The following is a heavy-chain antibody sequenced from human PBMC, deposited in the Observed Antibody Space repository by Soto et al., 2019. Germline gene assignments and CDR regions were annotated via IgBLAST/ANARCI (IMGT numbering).Heavy chain of an antibody. Sequence: GGSLRLSCAASGFTFSSYAMSWVRQAPGKGLEWIAYVSLDSDTIHYADSVKGRFTISRDDPENSLFLQMNSLRDEDTATYYCARLYYDYVWGQGTTVTVSS. CDR3: ARLYYDYV. CDR1: GFTFSSYA. V-gene: IGHV3-48*02. J-gene: IGHJ6*02. CDR2: VSLDSDTI. D-gene: IGHD3-3*01.